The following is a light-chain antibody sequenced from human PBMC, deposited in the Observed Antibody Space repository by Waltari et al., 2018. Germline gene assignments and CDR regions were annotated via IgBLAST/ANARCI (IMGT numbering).Light chain of an antibody. J-gene: IGLJ3*02. CDR1: SSDVGGYNY. CDR3: SSYTSSSTRGV. V-gene: IGLV2-14*03. CDR2: DVS. Sequence: QSALTQPASVSGSPGQSITISCTGTSSDVGGYNYVSWYQPHPGKAPKLIIYDVSNRPSGVSNRFSGSKSGNTASLTISGLQAEDEADYYCSSYTSSSTRGVFGGGTKLTVL.